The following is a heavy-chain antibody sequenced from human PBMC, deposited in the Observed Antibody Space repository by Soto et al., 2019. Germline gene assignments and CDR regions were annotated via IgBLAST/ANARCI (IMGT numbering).Heavy chain of an antibody. Sequence: VQLVQSGAEVKKPGESLKISCKGSGYSFTSYWIGWVRQMPGKGLECMGIIYPGDSDTRYSPSFQGQVTISADKSIRTAYLQWSSLKASDTAMYYCAGGGVRGVITRTRDYHGMDVWGQGTTVTVSS. CDR1: GYSFTSYW. CDR2: IYPGDSDT. V-gene: IGHV5-51*01. D-gene: IGHD3-10*01. J-gene: IGHJ6*02. CDR3: AGGGVRGVITRTRDYHGMDV.